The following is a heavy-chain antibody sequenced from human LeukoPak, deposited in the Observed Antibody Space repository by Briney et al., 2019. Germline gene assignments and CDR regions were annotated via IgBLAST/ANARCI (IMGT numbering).Heavy chain of an antibody. CDR2: ISGSGGST. Sequence: GGSLRLSFAASGFTFSSYAMSWVRQAPGKGLEWVSAISGSGGSTYYADSVKGRFTISRDNSKNTLYLQMNSLRAEDTAVYYCAKDPIVVPAAMGRYFQHWGQGTLVTVSS. D-gene: IGHD2-2*01. V-gene: IGHV3-23*01. CDR1: GFTFSSYA. CDR3: AKDPIVVPAAMGRYFQH. J-gene: IGHJ1*01.